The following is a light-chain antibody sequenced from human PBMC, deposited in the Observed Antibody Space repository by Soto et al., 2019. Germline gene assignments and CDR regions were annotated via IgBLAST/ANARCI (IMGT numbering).Light chain of an antibody. V-gene: IGKV3-20*01. J-gene: IGKJ1*01. CDR3: QQYGSSRWT. CDR2: GAS. CDR1: QSVSSSY. Sequence: EIVLTQSPGTLSLSPGERATLSCRASQSVSSSYLAWYQQNRGQAPRLLIYGASSRAPGIPDRFGGSGSGRDFTLTISRLETEDFAVYYCQQYGSSRWTFGQGTKVVIK.